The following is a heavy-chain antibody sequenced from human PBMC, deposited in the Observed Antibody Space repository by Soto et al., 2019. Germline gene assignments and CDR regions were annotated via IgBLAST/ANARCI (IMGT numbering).Heavy chain of an antibody. Sequence: GSLRLSCAASGFTFSSYNMNWVRQAPGKGLEWLSFITGSGATTYYADSVKGRFTISRDNAKNSLYLQMNSLRAEDTAVYYCARGTYASGTSYWGQGTLVTVSS. CDR3: ARGTYASGTSY. D-gene: IGHD3-10*01. J-gene: IGHJ4*02. CDR1: GFTFSSYN. CDR2: ITGSGATT. V-gene: IGHV3-48*01.